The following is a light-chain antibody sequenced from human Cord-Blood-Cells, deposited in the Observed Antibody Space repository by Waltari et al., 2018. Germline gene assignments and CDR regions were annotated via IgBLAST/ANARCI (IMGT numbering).Light chain of an antibody. Sequence: EIVLTHSPGTLSFSPGERATLSCRASQSVSSSYIAWYQQKPCQPPRLLIYGASTGATGIPDRFSGSGSGTDFTFTISRLEPEDFAVYYCQQYGSSALTFGGGTKVEIK. CDR3: QQYGSSALT. CDR1: QSVSSSY. J-gene: IGKJ4*01. CDR2: GAS. V-gene: IGKV3-20*01.